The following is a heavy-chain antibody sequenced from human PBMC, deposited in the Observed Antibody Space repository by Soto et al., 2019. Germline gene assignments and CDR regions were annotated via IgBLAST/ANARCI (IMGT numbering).Heavy chain of an antibody. J-gene: IGHJ5*02. CDR1: GGSISSYY. V-gene: IGHV4-34*01. CDR2: ISHSGST. CDR3: ARGWASLPHWFDP. D-gene: IGHD5-12*01. Sequence: PSETLSLTCTVSGGSISSYYWSWIRRPPGKGLEWIGEISHSGSTNYNPSLKSRVTISVDTSKNQFSLKLKSVTAADTAVYYCARGWASLPHWFDPWGLGTLVTVSS.